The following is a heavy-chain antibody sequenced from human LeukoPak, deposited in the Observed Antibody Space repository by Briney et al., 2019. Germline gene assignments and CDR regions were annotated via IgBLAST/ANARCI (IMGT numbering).Heavy chain of an antibody. Sequence: GGSLRLSCAASGFIFSTYWMSWVRQAPGKGLEWVASIKQDGNEKSYVDSVKGRFTISRDNAKNSLYLQMNSLRAEDMAVYYCARGPNWFDPWGQGTLVTVSS. CDR3: ARGPNWFDP. CDR1: GFIFSTYW. V-gene: IGHV3-7*01. CDR2: IKQDGNEK. J-gene: IGHJ5*02.